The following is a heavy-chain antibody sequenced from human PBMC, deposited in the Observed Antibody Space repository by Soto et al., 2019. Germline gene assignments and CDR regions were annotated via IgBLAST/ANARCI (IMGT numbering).Heavy chain of an antibody. CDR1: GFTFSSFW. D-gene: IGHD2-2*01. V-gene: IGHV3-74*01. CDR2: IESDGGRT. CDR3: ACSRTLDY. J-gene: IGHJ4*02. Sequence: EVQVVESGGGLVQPGGSLRLSCAASGFTFSSFWMHWVRQAPGKGLVWVSRIESDGGRTGYADSVKGRFTISRDNAKNTLYLQMNSLRAEDTAVYYCACSRTLDYWGQGTLVTVSS.